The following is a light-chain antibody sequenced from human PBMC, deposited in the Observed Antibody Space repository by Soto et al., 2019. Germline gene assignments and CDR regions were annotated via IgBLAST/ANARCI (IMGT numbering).Light chain of an antibody. J-gene: IGLJ1*01. CDR1: STDVGSYNY. Sequence: QSALTQPPSASGSPGQSVTISCTGPSTDVGSYNYVSWYQRHPGKAPKLIIYEFNKRPPGVPDGFSGSKSGNTASLTVSGLEAQDEADYYCISYLNYNSEVFGTGTKLTV. CDR2: EFN. CDR3: ISYLNYNSEV. V-gene: IGLV2-8*01.